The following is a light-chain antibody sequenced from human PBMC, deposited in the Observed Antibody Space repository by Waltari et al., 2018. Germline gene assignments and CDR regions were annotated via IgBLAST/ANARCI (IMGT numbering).Light chain of an antibody. J-gene: IGKJ1*01. Sequence: VVLTQSPATLSLSPGERATLSCRASQSVVNQLRWYQQKPGQAPRLLIFDASNRATGVPARFSGSGSGTDFTLTINSLDPEDFALYFCQQRSNWPVTFGQGTRVETK. CDR1: QSVVNQ. V-gene: IGKV3-11*01. CDR2: DAS. CDR3: QQRSNWPVT.